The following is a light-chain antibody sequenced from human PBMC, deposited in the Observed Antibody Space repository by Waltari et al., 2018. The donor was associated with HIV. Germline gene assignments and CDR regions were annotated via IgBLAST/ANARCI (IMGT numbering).Light chain of an antibody. CDR1: QSVNGNY. V-gene: IGKV3-20*01. Sequence: EIVLTQSPGALSLSPGERATLSCRASQSVNGNYLAWYQHKPGQAPRLLIYDASFRATGIPDRFSGGGSRTDFTLTISRLEPEDFAVYYCQQYNSSPLTFGGGTKVEIK. J-gene: IGKJ4*01. CDR2: DAS. CDR3: QQYNSSPLT.